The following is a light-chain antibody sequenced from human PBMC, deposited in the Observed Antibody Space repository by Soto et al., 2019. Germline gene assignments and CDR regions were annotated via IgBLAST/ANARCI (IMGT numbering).Light chain of an antibody. CDR1: RSNMGTNT. J-gene: IGLJ2*01. CDR2: RND. CDR3: AAWDDSLNGVI. V-gene: IGLV1-44*01. Sequence: QSVLTQPPSASGTPGQRVTISCSGSRSNMGTNTVSGYQLLPGTAPKLLIFRNDKRPSGVPDRLSGSKSGTSASLAISGLQSEDDADYYCAAWDDSLNGVIFGEGTKGTVL.